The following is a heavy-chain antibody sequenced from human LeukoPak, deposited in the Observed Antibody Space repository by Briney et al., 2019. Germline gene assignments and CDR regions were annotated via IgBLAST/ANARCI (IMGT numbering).Heavy chain of an antibody. J-gene: IGHJ4*02. CDR1: GFTFGSYS. Sequence: PGGSLRLSCAASGFTFGSYSMNWVRQAPGKGLEWVSYISSSSSTIYYADSVKGRFTISRDNAKNSLYLQMNSLRAEDTAVYYCARNPREDKLQAYYFDYWGQGTLVTVSS. CDR2: ISSSSSTI. CDR3: ARNPREDKLQAYYFDY. V-gene: IGHV3-48*04.